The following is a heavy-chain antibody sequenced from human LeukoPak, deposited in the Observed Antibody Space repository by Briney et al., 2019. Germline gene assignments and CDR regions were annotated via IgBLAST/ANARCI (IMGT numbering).Heavy chain of an antibody. Sequence: QPGGSLRLSCAASGFTFSSYAMSWVRQAPGKGLGWVSGISDSGDITYYADSVRGRFTISRDNSKNTLYVQMNSLRVEDTAVYHCAKDRRGGSYYAATLDIWGEGTMVTVSS. CDR2: ISDSGDIT. CDR1: GFTFSSYA. J-gene: IGHJ3*02. CDR3: AKDRRGGSYYAATLDI. D-gene: IGHD1-26*01. V-gene: IGHV3-23*01.